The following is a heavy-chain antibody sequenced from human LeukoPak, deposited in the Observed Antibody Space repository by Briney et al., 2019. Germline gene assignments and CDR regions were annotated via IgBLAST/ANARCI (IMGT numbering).Heavy chain of an antibody. CDR3: AREGNPRGFDI. J-gene: IGHJ3*02. CDR2: ISSSSSYI. V-gene: IGHV3-21*01. D-gene: IGHD1-14*01. CDR1: GFTFSSYS. Sequence: GGSLRLSCAASGFTFSSYSMNWVRQAPGKGLEWVSSISSSSSYIYYADSVKGRFTISRDNAKNSLYLQMNSLRAEDTAVYYCAREGNPRGFDIWGQGTMVTVSS.